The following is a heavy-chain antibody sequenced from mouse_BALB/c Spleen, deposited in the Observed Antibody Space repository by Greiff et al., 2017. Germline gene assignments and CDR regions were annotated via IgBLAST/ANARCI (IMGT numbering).Heavy chain of an antibody. CDR3: ARDGKGNFDY. V-gene: IGHV5-6-5*01. CDR2: ISSGGST. CDR1: GFTFSSYA. Sequence: DVKLVESGGGLVKPGGSLKLSCAASGFTFSSYAMSWVRQTPEKRLEWVASISSGGSTYYPDSVKGRFTISRDNARNILYLQMSSLRSEDTAMYYCARDGKGNFDYWGQGTTLTVSS. J-gene: IGHJ2*01. D-gene: IGHD2-1*01.